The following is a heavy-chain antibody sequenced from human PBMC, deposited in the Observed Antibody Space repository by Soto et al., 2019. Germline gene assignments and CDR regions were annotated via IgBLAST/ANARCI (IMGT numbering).Heavy chain of an antibody. D-gene: IGHD6-13*01. Sequence: QVQLVQSGAEVKKPGASVKVSCKASGYTFTSYGISWVRQAPGQGLAWVGWISAYNGNTNYAQKLRGRDTMTTDTSTSTAYMELRSLRSDDTAVYYCVRDCAAAGLFGYWGQGTLVTVSS. CDR1: GYTFTSYG. CDR3: VRDCAAAGLFGY. V-gene: IGHV1-18*01. J-gene: IGHJ4*02. CDR2: ISAYNGNT.